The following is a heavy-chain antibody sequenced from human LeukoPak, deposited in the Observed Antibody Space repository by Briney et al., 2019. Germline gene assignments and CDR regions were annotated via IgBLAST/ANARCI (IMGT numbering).Heavy chain of an antibody. D-gene: IGHD6-13*01. V-gene: IGHV4-38-2*02. CDR3: AKAAAGKIDY. CDR1: GYSISSGYY. J-gene: IGHJ4*02. Sequence: PSETLSLTCTVSGYSISSGYYWAWIRPPPGKGLEWIGSIYHSGSTYYNPSLKSRVTISVDTSKNQFSLRLNSVTAADTAVHYCAKAAAGKIDYWGQGTLVTVSS. CDR2: IYHSGST.